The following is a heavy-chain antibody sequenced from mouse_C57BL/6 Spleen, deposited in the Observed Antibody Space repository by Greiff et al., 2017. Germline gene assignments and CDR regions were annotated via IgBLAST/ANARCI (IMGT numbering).Heavy chain of an antibody. D-gene: IGHD1-1*01. CDR2: IAPSDSYT. Sequence: QVQLQQPGAELVMPGASVKLSCKASGYTFTSYWMHWVKQRPGHGLEWIGEIAPSDSYTNYNQTFKGKSTLTVDKSSSTAYMQLSSLTSEDSAVYYCARSTVVATRYFDVWGTGTTVTVSS. V-gene: IGHV1-69*01. J-gene: IGHJ1*03. CDR3: ARSTVVATRYFDV. CDR1: GYTFTSYW.